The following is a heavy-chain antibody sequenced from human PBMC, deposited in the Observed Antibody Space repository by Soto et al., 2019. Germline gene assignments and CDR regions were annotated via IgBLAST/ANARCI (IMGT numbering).Heavy chain of an antibody. CDR2: ISYGVTT. J-gene: IGHJ6*02. V-gene: IGHV3-15*01. Sequence: PWGSLRLSCAASGFTFSSYAMHWVRQAPGKGLEWVAVISYGVTTDYAAPVKGRFTISRDDSKNTLYLQMNSLKTEDTAVYYCTTRVLRFLEWLSAQDVWGQGTTVTVSS. CDR3: TTRVLRFLEWLSAQDV. CDR1: GFTFSSYA. D-gene: IGHD3-3*01.